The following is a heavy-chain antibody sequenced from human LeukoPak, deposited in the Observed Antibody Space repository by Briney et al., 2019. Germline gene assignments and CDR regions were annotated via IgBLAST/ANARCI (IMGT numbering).Heavy chain of an antibody. CDR2: INSDGSST. Sequence: GGSLRLSCAASGFTFSSYAMHWVRQAPGKGLEWVSRINSDGSSTSYADSVKGRFTISRDNAKNTLYLQMNSLRAEDTAVYYCARDRTSGSPDYWGQGTLVTVSS. D-gene: IGHD1-26*01. V-gene: IGHV3-74*01. J-gene: IGHJ4*02. CDR1: GFTFSSYA. CDR3: ARDRTSGSPDY.